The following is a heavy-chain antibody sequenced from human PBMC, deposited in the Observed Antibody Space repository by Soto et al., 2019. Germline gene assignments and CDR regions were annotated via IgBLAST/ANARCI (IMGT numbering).Heavy chain of an antibody. D-gene: IGHD2-15*01. CDR1: GYTFTGYY. CDR2: INPNSGGT. Sequence: ASVKVSCKASGYTFTGYYMHWVRQAPGQGLEWMGWINPNSGGTNYAQKFQGRVTMTRDTSISTAYMELSRLRSDDTAVYYCARGIEVGYCSGGRCYSEGDAFDIWGQGTMVTVSS. J-gene: IGHJ3*02. CDR3: ARGIEVGYCSGGRCYSEGDAFDI. V-gene: IGHV1-2*02.